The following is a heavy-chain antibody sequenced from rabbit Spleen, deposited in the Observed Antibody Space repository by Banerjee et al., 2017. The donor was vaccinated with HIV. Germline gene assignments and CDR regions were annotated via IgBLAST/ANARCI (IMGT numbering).Heavy chain of an antibody. CDR2: IYGGDMHST. Sequence: QSLEESGGGLVQPEGSLTLTCKASGFSFSSDYYICWVRQAPGKGLEWIACIYGGDMHSTAYASWAKGRFTISKTSSTTVALQMTSLTAADTATYFCARAIVPWLGLTRLDLWGPGTLVTVS. CDR1: GFSFSSDYY. V-gene: IGHV1S40*01. D-gene: IGHD4-1*01. J-gene: IGHJ3*01. CDR3: ARAIVPWLGLTRLDL.